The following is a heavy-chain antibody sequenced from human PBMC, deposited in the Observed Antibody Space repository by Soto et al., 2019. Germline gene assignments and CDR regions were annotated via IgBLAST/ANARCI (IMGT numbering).Heavy chain of an antibody. CDR2: ISYDGMNK. Sequence: GGSLRLSCAASGFNFDNYVMHWVRQAPGKGLEWVAIISYDGMNKYYADSMKGRFTVSRDNSRNTLYLQMNGLRAEDTAVYYCASPLYYYDSSGSIGFDYWGQGT. CDR3: ASPLYYYDSSGSIGFDY. J-gene: IGHJ4*02. V-gene: IGHV3-30*04. CDR1: GFNFDNYV. D-gene: IGHD3-22*01.